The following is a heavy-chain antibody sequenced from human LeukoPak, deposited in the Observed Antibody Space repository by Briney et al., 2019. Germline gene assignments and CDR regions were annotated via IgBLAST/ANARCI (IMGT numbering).Heavy chain of an antibody. J-gene: IGHJ5*02. CDR3: ARVPVVTMVRGVINWFDP. V-gene: IGHV1-8*01. Sequence: ASVKVSCKASGYTFTSYDINWVRQATGQGLEWMGWMNPNSGNTGYAQKFQGRVTMTRNTSISTAYMELSSLRSEDTAVYYCARVPVVTMVRGVINWFDPWGQGTLVTVSS. CDR2: MNPNSGNT. CDR1: GYTFTSYD. D-gene: IGHD3-10*01.